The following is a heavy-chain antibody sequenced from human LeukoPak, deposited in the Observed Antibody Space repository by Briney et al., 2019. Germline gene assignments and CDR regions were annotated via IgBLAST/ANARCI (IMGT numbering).Heavy chain of an antibody. V-gene: IGHV3-11*04. J-gene: IGHJ5*02. Sequence: GGSLRLSCAASGFTFSDYQMSWIRQAPGKGLEWVSYISSSGNTKYYEDSVKGRFTISRDNAGNSLYLHMNSLGAEDTAVYYCVRDGFSLNIDPNWFDTWGQGILVTVSS. CDR1: GFTFSDYQ. CDR3: VRDGFSLNIDPNWFDT. D-gene: IGHD5-12*01. CDR2: ISSSGNTK.